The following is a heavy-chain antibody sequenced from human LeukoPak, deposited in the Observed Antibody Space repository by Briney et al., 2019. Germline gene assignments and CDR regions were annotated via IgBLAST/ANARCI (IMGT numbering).Heavy chain of an antibody. CDR1: GFTFSSYT. J-gene: IGHJ2*01. Sequence: AGGSLRLSCAASGFTFSSYTMNWVRQAPGKGLEWVSYISSSSSAIYYADSVKGRFTISRDNSKNTLYLQMNSLRAEDTAVYYCARDKVYYYDSSGYSYYWYFDLWGRGTLVTVSS. CDR3: ARDKVYYYDSSGYSYYWYFDL. D-gene: IGHD3-22*01. CDR2: ISSSSSAI. V-gene: IGHV3-48*01.